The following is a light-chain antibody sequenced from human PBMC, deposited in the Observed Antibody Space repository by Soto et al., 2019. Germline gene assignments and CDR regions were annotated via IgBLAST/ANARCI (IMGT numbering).Light chain of an antibody. CDR2: MND. CDR1: TSNILRNY. V-gene: IGLV1-47*01. Sequence: QSWLTQPPSASVNPGQILTISCSGSTSNILRNYVYWYRQFPGTAPRLLISMNDQRPSGVPDRFSGSKSGTSASLAISGLRSEDDADYYCASWDDSLSAYVFGTGTKVTVL. CDR3: ASWDDSLSAYV. J-gene: IGLJ1*01.